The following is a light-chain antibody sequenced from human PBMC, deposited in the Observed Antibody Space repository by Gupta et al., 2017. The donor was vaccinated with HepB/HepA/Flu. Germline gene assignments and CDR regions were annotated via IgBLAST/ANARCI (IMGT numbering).Light chain of an antibody. CDR3: QLGDRVPAT. V-gene: IGKV1-39*01. Sequence: DIQMTQSPSSLSASVGDRVTIACRASQSININLNWYQQKPGKAPKLLIFAASTLQSRIPSRSNGSGSGIAFTLVIIRLKLADFARYFRQLGDRVPATFSQGTKVQIK. CDR1: QSININ. J-gene: IGKJ1*01. CDR2: AAS.